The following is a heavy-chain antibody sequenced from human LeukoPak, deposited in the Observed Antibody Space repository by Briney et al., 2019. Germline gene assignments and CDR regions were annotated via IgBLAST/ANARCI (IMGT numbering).Heavy chain of an antibody. J-gene: IGHJ4*02. V-gene: IGHV3-7*01. CDR1: GFTFSSYW. D-gene: IGHD5-18*01. CDR3: ARGVQLTFDY. Sequence: GGSLRLSCAASGFTFSSYWISWVRQPPGKGLEWVANIKEDGSEKYYVDSVKGRFTISRDNAKNSLYLQMNSLRAEDTAVYYCARGVQLTFDYWGQGTLVTVSS. CDR2: IKEDGSEK.